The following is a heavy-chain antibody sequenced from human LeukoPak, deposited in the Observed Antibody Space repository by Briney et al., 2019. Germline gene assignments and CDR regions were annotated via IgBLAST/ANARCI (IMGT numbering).Heavy chain of an antibody. CDR1: GFTFRNYG. D-gene: IGHD3-22*01. CDR3: AKLISGYYNDAFHI. CDR2: ISGSGGTS. V-gene: IGHV3-23*01. Sequence: GGPLRLSCAASGFTFRNYGLSWVRQAPGKGLEWVSAISGSGGTSYYADSVKGRFTVSKDNSKNTLLLQMNSLTVEDTAIYYCAKLISGYYNDAFHIWGQGTVVTVSS. J-gene: IGHJ3*02.